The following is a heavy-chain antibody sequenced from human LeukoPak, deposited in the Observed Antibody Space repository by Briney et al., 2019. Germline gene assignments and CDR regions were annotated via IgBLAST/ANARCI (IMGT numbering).Heavy chain of an antibody. V-gene: IGHV3-21*01. CDR3: AREAKRVTTVDY. CDR2: ISSSSSYI. CDR1: GVTFSSYS. D-gene: IGHD4-17*01. Sequence: GGSLRLSCAASGVTFSSYSMNWVRQAPGKGLEWVSSISSSSSYIYYADSVKGRFTISRDNAKNSLYLQMNSLRAEDTAVYYCAREAKRVTTVDYWGQGTLVTVSS. J-gene: IGHJ4*02.